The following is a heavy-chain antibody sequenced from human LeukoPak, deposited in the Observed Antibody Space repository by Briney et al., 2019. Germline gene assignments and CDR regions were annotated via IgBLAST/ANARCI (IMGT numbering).Heavy chain of an antibody. Sequence: SETLSLTCTVSGGSISSYCWSWIRQPPGKGLEWIGYIYYSGSTNYNPSLKSRVTISVDTSKNQFSLKLSSVTAADTAVYYCARVKGSGSYLVDAFDISGQGTMVTVSS. CDR2: IYYSGST. CDR3: ARVKGSGSYLVDAFDI. V-gene: IGHV4-59*01. J-gene: IGHJ3*02. CDR1: GGSISSYC. D-gene: IGHD3-10*01.